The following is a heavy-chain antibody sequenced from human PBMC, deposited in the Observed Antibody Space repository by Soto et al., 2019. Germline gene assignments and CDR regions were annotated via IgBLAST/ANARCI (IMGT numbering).Heavy chain of an antibody. Sequence: ASVKVSCKASGYTFSAYFIHCVRQAPGQRLEWMGWMNPKSGGTSSAEKFQGRVTLTWDTSITTAYMDLTRLTSDDTAVYYCAREIEVTGSRSFDYWGQGTLVTVSS. D-gene: IGHD1-1*01. CDR3: AREIEVTGSRSFDY. CDR1: GYTFSAYF. J-gene: IGHJ4*02. CDR2: MNPKSGGT. V-gene: IGHV1-2*02.